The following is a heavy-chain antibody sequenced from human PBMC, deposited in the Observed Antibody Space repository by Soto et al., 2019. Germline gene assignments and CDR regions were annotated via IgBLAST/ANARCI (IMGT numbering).Heavy chain of an antibody. D-gene: IGHD1-26*01. CDR1: GFTFTNYA. CDR3: AKSGSQIIYYYGMDV. Sequence: GSLRLSCAASGFTFTNYAMNWVRQAPGEGLEWVSGIGGGGGSAYYADSVKGRFTISRDISKNTLYLQMNSLRADDTAVYYCAKSGSQIIYYYGMDVWGQGTTVTVSS. CDR2: IGGGGGSA. J-gene: IGHJ6*02. V-gene: IGHV3-23*01.